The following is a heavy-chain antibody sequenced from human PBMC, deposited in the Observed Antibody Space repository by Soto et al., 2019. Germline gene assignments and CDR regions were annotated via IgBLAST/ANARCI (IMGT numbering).Heavy chain of an antibody. CDR1: GFTFDDYA. V-gene: IGHV3-9*01. CDR3: AKALLQLFPIHY. J-gene: IGHJ4*02. D-gene: IGHD5-18*01. CDR2: ISWNSGSI. Sequence: SLRLSCAACGFTFDDYAMHWVRQAPGKGLERDSGISWNSGSIGYADSVKGRFTISRDNAKNSLYLQMNSLRAEDTALCYCAKALLQLFPIHYWGQGTLVTLSS.